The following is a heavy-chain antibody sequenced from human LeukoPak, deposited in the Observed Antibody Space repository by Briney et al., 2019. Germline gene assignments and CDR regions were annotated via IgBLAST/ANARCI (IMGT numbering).Heavy chain of an antibody. CDR3: AREQYYYGSGSYYNNGFGY. Sequence: GGSLRLSCAASGFTFSNSAMSWVRQAPGKGLVWVSRINSDGSSTSYADSVQGRFTISRDNAQSTLYLQMNSLRAEDTAVYSRAREQYYYGSGSYYNNGFGYWGQGTLDTVSS. CDR2: INSDGSST. D-gene: IGHD3-10*01. J-gene: IGHJ4*02. CDR1: GFTFSNSA. V-gene: IGHV3-74*01.